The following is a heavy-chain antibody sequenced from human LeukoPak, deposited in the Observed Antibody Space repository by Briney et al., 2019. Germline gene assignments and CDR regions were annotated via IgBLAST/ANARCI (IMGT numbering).Heavy chain of an antibody. CDR3: ARCGTPAGIYYFDY. Sequence: ASVKVSCKASGGTFSSYAISWVRQAPGQGLEGMGGIIPIFGTANYAQKFQGRVTITTDESTSAADMELSSLRSEDTAVYYCARCGTPAGIYYFDYWGQGTLVTVSS. D-gene: IGHD6-13*01. CDR2: IIPIFGTA. V-gene: IGHV1-69*05. CDR1: GGTFSSYA. J-gene: IGHJ4*02.